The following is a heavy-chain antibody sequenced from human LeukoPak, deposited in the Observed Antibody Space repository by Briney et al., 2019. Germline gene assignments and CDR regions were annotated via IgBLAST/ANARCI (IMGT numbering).Heavy chain of an antibody. D-gene: IGHD5-18*01. CDR1: GFTFSNAW. V-gene: IGHV3-73*01. CDR2: IRTKPYTYAT. J-gene: IGHJ4*02. CDR3: TRLYTYSSGANFDY. Sequence: PGGSLRLSCTASGFTFSNAWMSWVRQASGKGLEWVGHIRTKPYTYATAYAASVKGRFTISRDDSKNTAYLQMNSLKTEDTALYYCTRLYTYSSGANFDYWGQGTLVTVSS.